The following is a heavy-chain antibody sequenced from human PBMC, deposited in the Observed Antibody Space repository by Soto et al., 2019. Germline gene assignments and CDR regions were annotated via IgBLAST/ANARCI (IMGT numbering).Heavy chain of an antibody. Sequence: GASVKVSCKASGYPFTGYHVHWVRQAPGQGLEWMGGINSNFGTANYAQKFQGRVTITGDESTSTAYMELSSLRSEDTAVYYCARLELTGSDYFDYWGQGTLVTVSS. CDR2: INSNFGTA. CDR3: ARLELTGSDYFDY. D-gene: IGHD7-27*01. J-gene: IGHJ4*02. CDR1: GYPFTGYH. V-gene: IGHV1-69*13.